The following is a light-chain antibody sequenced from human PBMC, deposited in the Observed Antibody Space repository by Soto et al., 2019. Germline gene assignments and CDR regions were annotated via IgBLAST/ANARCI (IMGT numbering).Light chain of an antibody. J-gene: IGLJ3*02. CDR1: SGSIASNY. CDR2: EDN. CDR3: QSYDSSNLWV. Sequence: NFMLTQPHSVSDSPGKAVTISCTRSSGSIASNYVQWYQQRPGSAPTTVIYEDNQRPSGVPDRFSGSIDSSSNSASLTISGLKTEDEADYYCQSYDSSNLWVFGGGTKVTVL. V-gene: IGLV6-57*04.